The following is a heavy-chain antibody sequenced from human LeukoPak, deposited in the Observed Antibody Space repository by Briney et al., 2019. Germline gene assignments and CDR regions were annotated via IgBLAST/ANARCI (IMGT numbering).Heavy chain of an antibody. CDR2: INPNSGGT. V-gene: IGHV1-2*02. CDR1: QYTFTAYY. CDR3: ARGLVRVRGVMIY. D-gene: IGHD3-10*01. Sequence: ASVKVSCKASQYTFTAYYMHWVRQAPGQGLEWMGWINPNSGGTNYAQKFQGRVTMTRDTSISTAYMELSSLRSEDTAVYYCARGLVRVRGVMIYWGQGTLVTVSS. J-gene: IGHJ4*02.